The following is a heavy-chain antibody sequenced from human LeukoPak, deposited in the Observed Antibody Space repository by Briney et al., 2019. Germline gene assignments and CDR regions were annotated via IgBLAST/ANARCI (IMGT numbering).Heavy chain of an antibody. CDR1: GGTFSSYA. CDR2: IIPIFGTA. CDR3: ASGGSGHYYYYYMDV. J-gene: IGHJ6*03. V-gene: IGHV1-69*05. Sequence: ASVKVSCKASGGTFSSYAISWVRQAPGQGLEWLGGIIPIFGTANYAQKFQGRVTITTDESTSTAYMELSSLRSEDTAVYYCASGGSGHYYYYYMDVWGKGTTVTVS. D-gene: IGHD3-16*01.